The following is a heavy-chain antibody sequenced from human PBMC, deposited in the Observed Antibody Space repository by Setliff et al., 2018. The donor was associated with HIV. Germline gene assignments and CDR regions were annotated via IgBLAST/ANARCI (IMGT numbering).Heavy chain of an antibody. J-gene: IGHJ4*02. Sequence: PSETLSLTCTVSGSSISSNYYWAWIRQAPGKALEWIGCIDASANTYYIPSLKSRATISIDTTKNQLSRKPRSVTAAHTAVYYCARVFVDTAVLRVLEYYFDSWGRGTLVTVSS. CDR1: GSSISSNYY. CDR2: IDASANT. CDR3: ARVFVDTAVLRVLEYYFDS. D-gene: IGHD5-18*01. V-gene: IGHV4-38-2*02.